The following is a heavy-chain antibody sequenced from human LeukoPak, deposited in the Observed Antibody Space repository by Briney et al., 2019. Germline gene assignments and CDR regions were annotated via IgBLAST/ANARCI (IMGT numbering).Heavy chain of an antibody. V-gene: IGHV1-8*01. Sequence: ASVTVSCKASGYTFTSYDINWVRQATGQGLEWMGWMNPNNGNTGYAQKFQGRVTMTRNTSISTAYMELSSLRSEDSAVYYCARGYCYSTSCYQNWFDPWGQGTLVTVSS. CDR3: ARGYCYSTSCYQNWFDP. CDR1: GYTFTSYD. J-gene: IGHJ5*02. CDR2: MNPNNGNT. D-gene: IGHD2-2*01.